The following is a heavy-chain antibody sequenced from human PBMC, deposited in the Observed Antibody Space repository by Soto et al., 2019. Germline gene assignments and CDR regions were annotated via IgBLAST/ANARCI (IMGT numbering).Heavy chain of an antibody. CDR1: GFMLSDYI. J-gene: IGHJ4*02. CDR3: ARERTYCGGDCYSTFGY. Sequence: QVQLVESGGGLVKPGGSLRISCEVSGFMLSDYIMSWIRQAPGKGLEWISYISSSGTTTYYTDSVKGRFTISRDNARNSVYLQMTSLRDEDTAVYHCARERTYCGGDCYSTFGYWGQGTLVTVSS. D-gene: IGHD2-21*01. V-gene: IGHV3-11*01. CDR2: ISSSGTTT.